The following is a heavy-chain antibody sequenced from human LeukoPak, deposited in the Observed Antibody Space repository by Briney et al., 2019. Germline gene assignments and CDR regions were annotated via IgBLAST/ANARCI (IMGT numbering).Heavy chain of an antibody. D-gene: IGHD6-19*01. J-gene: IGHJ4*02. CDR2: ISSGGTIT. Sequence: GGSLRLSCAASGFTFSSYEMNWVRQAPGKGLEWVSHISSGGTITYYADSVKGRFTISRDNAKNSLYLQMNSLRAEDTAVYYCARGKQWLAVYHDYWGQGTLVTVSS. CDR1: GFTFSSYE. CDR3: ARGKQWLAVYHDY. V-gene: IGHV3-48*03.